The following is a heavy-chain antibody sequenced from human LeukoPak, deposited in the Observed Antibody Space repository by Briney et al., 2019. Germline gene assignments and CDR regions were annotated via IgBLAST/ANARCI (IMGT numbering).Heavy chain of an antibody. J-gene: IGHJ5*02. V-gene: IGHV4-31*03. D-gene: IGHD6-13*01. CDR3: ARAPGIAAAGTGNWFDP. Sequence: SQTLSLTCTVSGGSISSGVYYWNWIRQHPGKGLEWIGYIYYSGSTYYNPSLKSRVTISVDTSKTQFSLKLSSVTAADTAVYYCARAPGIAAAGTGNWFDPWGQGTLVTVSS. CDR2: IYYSGST. CDR1: GGSISSGVYY.